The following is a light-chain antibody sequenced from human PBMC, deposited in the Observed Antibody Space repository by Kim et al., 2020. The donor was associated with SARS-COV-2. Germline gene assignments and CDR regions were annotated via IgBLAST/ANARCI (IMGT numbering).Light chain of an antibody. Sequence: VLPGERATRSCRASQSVSSNLAWYQQKPGQAPRLLIYGASTRATGIPARFSGSGSGTEFTLTISSLQSEDFAVYYCQQYNNWPLSFGQGTRLEIK. CDR1: QSVSSN. CDR2: GAS. J-gene: IGKJ5*01. CDR3: QQYNNWPLS. V-gene: IGKV3-15*01.